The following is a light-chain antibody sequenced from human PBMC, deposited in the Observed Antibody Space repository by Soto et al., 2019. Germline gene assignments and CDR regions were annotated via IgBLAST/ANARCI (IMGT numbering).Light chain of an antibody. J-gene: IGLJ3*02. V-gene: IGLV1-47*02. CDR1: NSNIGGNF. CDR3: SAWDDGLSGWV. Sequence: QSVLTQPPSASGTPGQRVVISCSGSNSNIGGNFVYWYQQLPGTAPKLLIYANDYRPSGVPERFSGSKSGTSASLAISGLRPEDETHYYCSAWDDGLSGWVFGGGTKLTVL. CDR2: AND.